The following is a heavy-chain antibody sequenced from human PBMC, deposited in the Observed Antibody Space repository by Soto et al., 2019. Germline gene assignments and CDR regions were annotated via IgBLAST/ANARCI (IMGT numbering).Heavy chain of an antibody. CDR3: TSRPSGMTYHAVFDF. Sequence: GGSLRLSCAASGLTFSGHWMTWVRQTPGEGLQWVAAIKPDGSETFYVDPVKGRFTISRDNARNSLFLQMDSLRAEDTAVYYCTSRPSGMTYHAVFDFWGQGTLVTVSS. CDR2: IKPDGSET. D-gene: IGHD2-21*02. V-gene: IGHV3-7*03. J-gene: IGHJ4*02. CDR1: GLTFSGHW.